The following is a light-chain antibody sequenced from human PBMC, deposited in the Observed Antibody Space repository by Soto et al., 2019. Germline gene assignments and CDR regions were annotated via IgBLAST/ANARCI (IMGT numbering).Light chain of an antibody. CDR3: LQALLSPYT. CDR1: QSLLHRNGNNY. Sequence: DIVVTQAPLSLPVTPGEPASISCRSSQSLLHRNGNNYLDWYLQRPGQSPQLLFSLGSERSSGVPDRFGGSGSGPDFTLKISRVEAEDVVVYHRLQALLSPYTFRQGTKV. J-gene: IGKJ2*01. CDR2: LGS. V-gene: IGKV2-28*01.